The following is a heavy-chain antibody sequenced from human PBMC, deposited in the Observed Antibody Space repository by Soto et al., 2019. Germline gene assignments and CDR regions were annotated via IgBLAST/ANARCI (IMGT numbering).Heavy chain of an antibody. J-gene: IGHJ5*02. Sequence: ASVKVSFKASGYTFTSYAMHWVRQAPGQRLEWMGWINAGNGNTKYSQKFQGRVTITRDTSASTAYMELSSLRSEDTAVYYCARDYPYCSSTRCYNWFDPWGQGTLVTVSS. D-gene: IGHD2-2*01. CDR2: INAGNGNT. CDR3: ARDYPYCSSTRCYNWFDP. CDR1: GYTFTSYA. V-gene: IGHV1-3*01.